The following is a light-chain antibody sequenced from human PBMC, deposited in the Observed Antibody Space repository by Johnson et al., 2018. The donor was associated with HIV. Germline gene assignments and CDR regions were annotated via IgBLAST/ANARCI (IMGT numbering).Light chain of an antibody. CDR1: SSNIGNNY. J-gene: IGLJ1*01. CDR2: ENN. Sequence: QSVLTQPPSVSAAPGQKVTISCSGSSSNIGNNYVSWYQQLPRTAPKLLIYENNKRPSGIPDRFSGSKSGTSATLGITGLQTGDEADYYCATWDSSLSPRGVFGTGTKVTVL. CDR3: ATWDSSLSPRGV. V-gene: IGLV1-51*02.